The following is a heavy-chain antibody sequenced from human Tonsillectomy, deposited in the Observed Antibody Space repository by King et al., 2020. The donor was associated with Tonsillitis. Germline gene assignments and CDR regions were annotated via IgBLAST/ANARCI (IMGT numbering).Heavy chain of an antibody. CDR3: ARDSIHFYYGMDV. CDR2: ISRIGNYI. Sequence: EVQLVESGGGLVKPGGSLRLSCAASGFTFSSYNMNWVRQAPGKGLEWVSSISRIGNYIYHADSVKGRFTISRDNAKNSLYLQMNSLRAEDTAVYYCARDSIHFYYGMDVWGQGTTVTVSS. V-gene: IGHV3-21*01. CDR1: GFTFSSYN. J-gene: IGHJ6*02.